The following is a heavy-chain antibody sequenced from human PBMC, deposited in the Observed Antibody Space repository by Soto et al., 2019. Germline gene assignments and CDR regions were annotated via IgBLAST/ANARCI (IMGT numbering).Heavy chain of an antibody. CDR1: GFTFTSYA. J-gene: IGHJ4*02. CDR2: ISGSGGST. Sequence: EVQLLESGGGLVQPGGSLRLSCAASGFTFTSYAMSWVRQAPGKGLEWVSAISGSGGSTYYADSVKGRFTISRDNSKNTLYLQMNSLRAEDTAVYYCAKAMIQQLVRGGFDYWGQGTLVTVSS. V-gene: IGHV3-23*01. CDR3: AKAMIQQLVRGGFDY. D-gene: IGHD6-13*01.